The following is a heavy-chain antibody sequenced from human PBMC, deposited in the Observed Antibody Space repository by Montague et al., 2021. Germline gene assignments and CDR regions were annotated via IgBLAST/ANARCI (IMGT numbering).Heavy chain of an antibody. Sequence: SLRLSCAVSGFRFGDYAMSWFRQAPGKGLEWVGFIITKAYGGTTEYAASVKGRFTISRDDSKSIAYLQMNSLKTGDTAVYDCTRGFFPRVAGGRCGGFDPWGQGTLVTVSS. J-gene: IGHJ5*02. V-gene: IGHV3-49*03. CDR3: TRGFFPRVAGGRCGGFDP. CDR1: GFRFGDYA. CDR2: IITKAYGGTT. D-gene: IGHD6-19*01.